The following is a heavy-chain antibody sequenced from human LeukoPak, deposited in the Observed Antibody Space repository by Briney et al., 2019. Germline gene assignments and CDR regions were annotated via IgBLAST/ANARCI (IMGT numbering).Heavy chain of an antibody. CDR3: ARASRSYFDYDY. CDR1: GGSISSYY. V-gene: IGHV4-59*08. D-gene: IGHD3-9*01. Sequence: SQTLSLTCTVSGGSISSYYWSWIRQPPGKGLEWIGYIYYSGSTNYNPSLKSRVTISVDTSKNQFSLKLSSVTAADTAVYYCARASRSYFDYDYWGQGTLVTVSS. CDR2: IYYSGST. J-gene: IGHJ4*02.